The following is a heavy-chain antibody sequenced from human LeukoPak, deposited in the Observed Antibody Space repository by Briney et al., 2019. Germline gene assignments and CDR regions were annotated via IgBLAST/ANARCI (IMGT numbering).Heavy chain of an antibody. V-gene: IGHV4-38-2*01. D-gene: IGHD2-15*01. J-gene: IGHJ5*02. CDR3: ARPTRGYCSGGSCYATPHGWFDP. Sequence: KPSETLSLTCAVSGYSISSGYYWGWIRQPPGKGLEGIGSIYHSGSTYYNPSLKSQVNISVDTSKNQFSLRLSSVTAADTAVYYCARPTRGYCSGGSCYATPHGWFDPWGQGTLVTVSS. CDR1: GYSISSGYY. CDR2: IYHSGST.